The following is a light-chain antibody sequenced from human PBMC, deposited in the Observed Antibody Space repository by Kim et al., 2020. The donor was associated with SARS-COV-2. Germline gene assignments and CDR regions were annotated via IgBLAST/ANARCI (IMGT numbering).Light chain of an antibody. Sequence: APGERATLSCRASRRVTSSYLAWYQQKPGQAPKLLIYATSTRATGIPDRFSGSGSGTDFNLTINRLEAEDFAVFYCQQYATPPTTFGPGTKVDIK. V-gene: IGKV3-20*01. CDR2: ATS. CDR1: RRVTSSY. J-gene: IGKJ3*01. CDR3: QQYATPPTT.